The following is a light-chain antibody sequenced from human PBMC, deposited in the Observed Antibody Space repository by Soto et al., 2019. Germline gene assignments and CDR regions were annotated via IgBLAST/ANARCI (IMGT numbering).Light chain of an antibody. CDR1: QSISNY. Sequence: DIKMTQSPSSLSASVGDRVTITCRASQSISNYLNWYQQKPGKAPKLLIYGASTLQSGVPSRFSGGGFGTDFTLTISSLQPEDSAGYYCQQSYSPPQTFGQGTKVDIK. V-gene: IGKV1-39*01. CDR2: GAS. J-gene: IGKJ2*01. CDR3: QQSYSPPQT.